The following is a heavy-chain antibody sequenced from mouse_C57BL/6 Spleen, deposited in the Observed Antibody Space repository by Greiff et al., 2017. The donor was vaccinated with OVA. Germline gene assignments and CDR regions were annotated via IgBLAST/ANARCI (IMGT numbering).Heavy chain of an antibody. V-gene: IGHV1-20*01. CDR3: ARVYYGSSHWYFDV. Sequence: VQLQQSGPELVKPGDSVKISCKASGYSFTGYFMNWVMQSHGKSLEWIGRINPYNGDTFYNQKFKGKATLTVDKSSSTAHMELRSLTSEDSAVYYCARVYYGSSHWYFDVWGTGTTVTVSS. CDR1: GYSFTGYF. CDR2: INPYNGDT. D-gene: IGHD1-1*01. J-gene: IGHJ1*03.